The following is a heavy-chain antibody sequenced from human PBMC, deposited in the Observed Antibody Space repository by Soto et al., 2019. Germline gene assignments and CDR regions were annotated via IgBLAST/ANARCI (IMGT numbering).Heavy chain of an antibody. CDR3: AKGGGCSGGSCYYGMDV. J-gene: IGHJ6*02. Sequence: GGSLRLSCAASGFTFSSYGMHWVRQAPGKGLEWVAVISYDGSNKYYADSVKGRFTISRDNSKNTLYLQMNSLRAEDTAVYYCAKGGGCSGGSCYYGMDVWGQGTTVTVSS. V-gene: IGHV3-30*18. CDR1: GFTFSSYG. CDR2: ISYDGSNK. D-gene: IGHD2-15*01.